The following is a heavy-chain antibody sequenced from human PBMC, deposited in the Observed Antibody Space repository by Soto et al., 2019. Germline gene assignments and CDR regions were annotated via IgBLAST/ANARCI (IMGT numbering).Heavy chain of an antibody. D-gene: IGHD3-9*01. J-gene: IGHJ6*02. Sequence: PSETLSLTCAVSGGSISSSNWWSWVRQPPGKGLEWIGEIYHSGSTNYNPSLKSRVTISVDKSKNQFSLKLSSVTAADTAVYYCARVALYDILTGMYGMDVWGQGTTVTVSS. V-gene: IGHV4-4*02. CDR3: ARVALYDILTGMYGMDV. CDR1: GGSISSSNW. CDR2: IYHSGST.